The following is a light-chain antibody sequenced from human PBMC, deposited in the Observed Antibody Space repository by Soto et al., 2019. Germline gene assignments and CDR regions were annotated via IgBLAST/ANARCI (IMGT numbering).Light chain of an antibody. CDR3: PQYNSLYT. J-gene: IGKJ2*01. CDR1: QRTSGW. V-gene: IGKV1-5*03. Sequence: DIQMTQGPSTLSASVGGRVTITWRASQRTSGWVAWYQQKPGKAPKLLIYKVSTLESGVQSRLRGSGSETEFTLTISSMKPDDFETYYCPQYNSLYTVGQGTRLEIK. CDR2: KVS.